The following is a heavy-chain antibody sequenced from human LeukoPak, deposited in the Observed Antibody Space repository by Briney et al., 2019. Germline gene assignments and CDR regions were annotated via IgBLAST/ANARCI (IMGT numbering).Heavy chain of an antibody. D-gene: IGHD1-26*01. CDR3: AKDTARGGSYIDD. CDR2: IDGNGRRI. V-gene: IGHV3-74*01. CDR1: GFTFSKYW. J-gene: IGHJ4*02. Sequence: PGGSLRLSCAASGFTFSKYWMHWVRQAPGKGLVWVSRIDGNGRRIDYADSLKGRFTISRDNAKNTLYLQMNSLRVEDTAVYYCAKDTARGGSYIDDWGQGTLVTVSS.